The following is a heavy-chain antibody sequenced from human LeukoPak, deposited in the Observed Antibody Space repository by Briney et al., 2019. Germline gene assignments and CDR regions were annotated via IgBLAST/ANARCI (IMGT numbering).Heavy chain of an antibody. J-gene: IGHJ6*02. V-gene: IGHV3-7*01. CDR1: GFTFSGYW. D-gene: IGHD6-6*01. CDR3: ARAGLGAARPYYYYYGMDV. Sequence: GGSLRLSCAASGFTFSGYWMSWVRQAPGKGLEWVASIKQDGSEKYYVDSVKGRFTISRDNAKNSLYLQMSSLRAEDTAVYYCARAGLGAARPYYYYYGMDVWGQGTTVTVSS. CDR2: IKQDGSEK.